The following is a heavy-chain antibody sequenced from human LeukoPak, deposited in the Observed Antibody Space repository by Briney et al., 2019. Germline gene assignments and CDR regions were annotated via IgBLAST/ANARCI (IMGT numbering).Heavy chain of an antibody. CDR2: MNRDGSEI. CDR1: GFTFSRYW. CDR3: VGGPGRVFDL. Sequence: GGSLRLSCVGSGFTFSRYWLNWVRQAPGKGLEWVANMNRDGSEIYYLDSVKGRFTISRDNAKNSVYLQMNGLKAEDTAVYHCVGGPGRVFDLWGRGTLVTVSS. J-gene: IGHJ2*01. V-gene: IGHV3-7*01.